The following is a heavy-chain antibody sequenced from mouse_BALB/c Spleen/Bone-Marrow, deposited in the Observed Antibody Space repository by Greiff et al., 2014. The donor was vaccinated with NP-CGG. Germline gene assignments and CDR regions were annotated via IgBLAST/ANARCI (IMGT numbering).Heavy chain of an antibody. J-gene: IGHJ2*01. CDR2: IDLANGNT. D-gene: IGHD1-1*01. CDR3: ARYYYGSSYFDY. Sequence: DVQLQESGAELVKPGASAKLSCTASGFNIKDTYMHWVKQRPEQGLEWIGRIDLANGNTKYDPKFQGKATITADTSSNTAYLQLSSLTSEDTAVYYCARYYYGSSYFDYWGQGTTLTVSS. V-gene: IGHV14-3*02. CDR1: GFNIKDTY.